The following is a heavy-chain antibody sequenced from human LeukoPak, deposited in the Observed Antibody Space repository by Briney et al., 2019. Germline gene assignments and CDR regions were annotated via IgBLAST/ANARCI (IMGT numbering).Heavy chain of an antibody. CDR1: GGSISSYY. J-gene: IGHJ4*02. V-gene: IGHV4-4*07. CDR3: ARVGDYGDYVDY. CDR2: IYTGGST. Sequence: SETLSLTCTVSGGSISSYYWSWIRQPAGKGLEWIGRIYTGGSTNYNPSLKSRVTMSVDTSKNQFSLKLSSVTAADTAVYYCARVGDYGDYVDYWGQGTLVTVSS. D-gene: IGHD4-17*01.